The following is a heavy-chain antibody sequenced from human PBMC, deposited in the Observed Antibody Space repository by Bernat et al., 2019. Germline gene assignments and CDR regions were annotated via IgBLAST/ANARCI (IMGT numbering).Heavy chain of an antibody. V-gene: IGHV3-23*01. D-gene: IGHD2-2*01. CDR1: GFTFSSYA. CDR3: AKDGGREDIVVVPAAMGSAIDI. J-gene: IGHJ3*02. Sequence: EVQLLESGGGLVQPGGSLRLSCAASGFTFSSYAMSWVRQAPGKGLEWVSVISGSGGSTYYADSVQGRFTISRDNSKNTLYLQMNSLRAEDTAVYYCAKDGGREDIVVVPAAMGSAIDIWGQGTMVTVSS. CDR2: ISGSGGST.